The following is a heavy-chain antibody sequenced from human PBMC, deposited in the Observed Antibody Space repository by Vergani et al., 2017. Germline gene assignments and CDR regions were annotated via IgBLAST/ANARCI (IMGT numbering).Heavy chain of an antibody. CDR3: ARDRIQLWFSYYSYYGMDV. D-gene: IGHD5-18*01. CDR1: GFTFSSYC. CDR2: INSDGSST. J-gene: IGHJ6*02. Sequence: EVQLVESGGGLVQPGGSLRLSCAASGFTFSSYCMHWVRPAPGKGLVWVSRINSDGSSTSYADSVKGRFTISRDNAKNTLYLQMNSLRAEDTAVYYCARDRIQLWFSYYSYYGMDVWGQGTTVTVSS. V-gene: IGHV3-74*01.